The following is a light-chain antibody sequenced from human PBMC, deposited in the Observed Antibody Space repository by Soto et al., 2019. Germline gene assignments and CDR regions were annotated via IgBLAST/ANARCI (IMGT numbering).Light chain of an antibody. CDR2: NNS. CDR1: SSNIGSNT. V-gene: IGLV1-44*01. J-gene: IGLJ1*01. CDR3: AAWDDSLNGLV. Sequence: QSVLTQPPSASGTPGQRVTISRSGSSSNIGSNTVNWYQQLPGTAPKLLIYNNSQRPSGVPDRFSGSKSGTSASLAISGLQSEDEADYYCAAWDDSLNGLVFGTGTKLTVL.